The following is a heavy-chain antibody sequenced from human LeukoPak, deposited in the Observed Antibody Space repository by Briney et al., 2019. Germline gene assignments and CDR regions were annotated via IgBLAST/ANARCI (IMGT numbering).Heavy chain of an antibody. CDR2: IYSGGNT. CDR1: GFTVSSYY. CDR3: AREPNYYDSSDSDY. V-gene: IGHV3-53*01. Sequence: PGGSLRLSCIASGFTVSSYYMTWVRQAPGKGLEWVSVIYSGGNTFYADSVRGRFTISRDKSKNSLYLQMNSLRAEDTAVYYCAREPNYYDSSDSDYWGQGTLVTVSS. J-gene: IGHJ4*02. D-gene: IGHD3-22*01.